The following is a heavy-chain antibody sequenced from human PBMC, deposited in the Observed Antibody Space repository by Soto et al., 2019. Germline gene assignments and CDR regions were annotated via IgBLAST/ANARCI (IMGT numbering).Heavy chain of an antibody. Sequence: XTLSLPCAVYGGSLNGYEWNWIRQPPGKGLEWIGEINHTGGTHYNPSLKSRVNMSVETSKNQFSLRLSSVTAAETAIYYCATRITVFGLLIPPFDPWGQGTQVTVSS. J-gene: IGHJ5*02. V-gene: IGHV4-34*01. CDR2: INHTGGT. CDR1: GGSLNGYE. D-gene: IGHD3-3*01. CDR3: ATRITVFGLLIPPFDP.